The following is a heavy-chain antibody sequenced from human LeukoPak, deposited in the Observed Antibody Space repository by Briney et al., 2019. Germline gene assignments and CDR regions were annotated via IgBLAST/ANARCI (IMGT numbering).Heavy chain of an antibody. Sequence: GGSLRLSCAASGFTFSTYTMNWVRQAPGKGLEWISYIRTSSGTRYYADSVKGRFTISRDNARNSLYLQMNSLRAEDTAVYYCARDIVVPAGSGRYFDNWGQGTLITVSS. V-gene: IGHV3-48*04. CDR2: IRTSSGTR. CDR1: GFTFSTYT. CDR3: ARDIVVPAGSGRYFDN. D-gene: IGHD2-2*01. J-gene: IGHJ4*02.